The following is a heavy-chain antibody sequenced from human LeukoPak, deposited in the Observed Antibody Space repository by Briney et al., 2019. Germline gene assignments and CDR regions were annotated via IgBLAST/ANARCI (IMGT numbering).Heavy chain of an antibody. D-gene: IGHD6-19*01. CDR2: VYYSGST. J-gene: IGHJ6*03. CDR1: GGSMSSYF. CDR3: ARGYSTGSKSFSLYYYMDV. Sequence: SETLSLTCTVSGGSMSSYFWSWIRQPPGKGLEWIGYVYYSGSTNKNPSLKSRLSTSVDTSKNQFSLRLSSVTAADTAVYYCARGYSTGSKSFSLYYYMDVWGKGTTVSVSS. V-gene: IGHV4-59*12.